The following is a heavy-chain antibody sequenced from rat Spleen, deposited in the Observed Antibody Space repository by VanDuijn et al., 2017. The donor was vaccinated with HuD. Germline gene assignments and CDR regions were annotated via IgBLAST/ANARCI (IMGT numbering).Heavy chain of an antibody. CDR1: GYTFTSYD. J-gene: IGHJ2*01. CDR2: INTGSGGT. Sequence: QVQLQQSGAELAKPGSSVKISCKASGYTFTSYDISWIKQTTGQGLEYIGYINTGSGGTYYNEKFKGKATLTVDKSSSTAFMQLSSLTPADTAVYYCARWGFDYWGQGVMVTVSS. V-gene: IGHV1-57*01. CDR3: ARWGFDY.